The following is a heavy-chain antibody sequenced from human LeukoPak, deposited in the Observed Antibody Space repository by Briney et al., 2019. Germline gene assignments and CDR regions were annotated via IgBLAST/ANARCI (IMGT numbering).Heavy chain of an antibody. Sequence: GESLKISCKGSGYSFSRYWIGWVRQMPGKGLEWMGIIYPGDSDTRYSPSFQGQVTISADKSISTAYLQWSSLKASDTAMYYCARLGSSSTYGMDVWGQGTTVTVSS. CDR2: IYPGDSDT. V-gene: IGHV5-51*01. CDR3: ARLGSSSTYGMDV. D-gene: IGHD6-6*01. J-gene: IGHJ6*02. CDR1: GYSFSRYW.